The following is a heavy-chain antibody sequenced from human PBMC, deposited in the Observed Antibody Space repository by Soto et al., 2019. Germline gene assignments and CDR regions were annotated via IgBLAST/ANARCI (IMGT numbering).Heavy chain of an antibody. V-gene: IGHV3-23*01. D-gene: IGHD2-2*01. CDR1: GFTFSSYA. CDR3: ATRPDIVVVPAAYYYYMDV. J-gene: IGHJ6*03. CDR2: ISGSGGNT. Sequence: PGGSLRLSCAASGFTFSSYAMSWVRQAQGKGLEWVSAISGSGGNTYYADSVKGRSTISRDNSKNTLYLQMNSLRAEDTAVYYCATRPDIVVVPAAYYYYMDVWGKGTTVTVSS.